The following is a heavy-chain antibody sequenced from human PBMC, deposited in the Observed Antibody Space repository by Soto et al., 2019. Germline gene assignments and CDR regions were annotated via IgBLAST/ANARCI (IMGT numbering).Heavy chain of an antibody. CDR1: GGSFSGYY. Sequence: PSETLSLTCAVYGGSFSGYYWTWIRQPPGKGLEWIGEINHSGTINFNPSLKSRLTISLGTSKKHFSLKLSSVTDADTAAYYCTRADRTLVTSYSLDVWGQGXTVTVSS. CDR2: INHSGTI. V-gene: IGHV4-34*01. D-gene: IGHD2-21*02. CDR3: TRADRTLVTSYSLDV. J-gene: IGHJ6*02.